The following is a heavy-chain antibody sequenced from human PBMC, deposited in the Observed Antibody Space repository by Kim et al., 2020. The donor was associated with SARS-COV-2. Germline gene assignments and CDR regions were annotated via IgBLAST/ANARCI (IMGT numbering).Heavy chain of an antibody. CDR3: AKDRWLDLGGDYYYYYGMDV. J-gene: IGHJ6*02. Sequence: GRFTVSRDNSKNTLFLQMNSLRPEDTAVYFCAKDRWLDLGGDYYYYYGMDVWGQGTTVAVSS. D-gene: IGHD6-19*01. V-gene: IGHV3-30*02.